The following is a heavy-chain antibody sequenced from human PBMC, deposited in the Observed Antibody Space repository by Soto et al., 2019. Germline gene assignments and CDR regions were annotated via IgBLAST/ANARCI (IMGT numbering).Heavy chain of an antibody. J-gene: IGHJ4*02. Sequence: ESGGGVVQPGRSLRLSCKGSGFTFSSYEIQWVRQAPGKGLEWVAAISDDGTNKHTADSVKGRFTISRDNSRNTVYLQVNSLRVEDTAVYYCVRRLTTTVTAMGYWGQGTPVTVSS. CDR1: GFTFSSYE. CDR2: ISDDGTNK. CDR3: VRRLTTTVTAMGY. D-gene: IGHD4-17*01. V-gene: IGHV3-30-3*01.